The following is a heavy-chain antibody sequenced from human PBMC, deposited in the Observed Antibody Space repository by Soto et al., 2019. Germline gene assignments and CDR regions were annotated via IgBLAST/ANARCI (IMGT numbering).Heavy chain of an antibody. CDR3: AKGGLRFLEWLRFDP. CDR2: ISWNSGSI. D-gene: IGHD3-3*01. CDR1: GFTFDDYA. V-gene: IGHV3-9*01. J-gene: IGHJ5*02. Sequence: EVQLVESGGGLVQPGRSLRLSCAASGFTFDDYAMHWVRQAPGKGLEWVSGISWNSGSIGYADSVKGRFTISRDNAKNSLYLQMDSVRAEDTALYYCAKGGLRFLEWLRFDPWGQGTLVTVSS.